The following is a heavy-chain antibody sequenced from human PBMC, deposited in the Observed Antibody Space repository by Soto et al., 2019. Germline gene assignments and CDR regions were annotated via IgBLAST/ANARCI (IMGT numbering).Heavy chain of an antibody. D-gene: IGHD6-19*01. CDR1: GFTFSNYW. V-gene: IGHV4-4*02. CDR3: ARGIAVGLLYFDY. CDR2: IYHSGST. Sequence: GSLRLSCAASGFTFSNYWMDWVRQPPGKGLEWIGEIYHSGSTNYNPSLKSRVTISVDKSKNQFSLKLSSVTAADTAVYYCARGIAVGLLYFDYWGQGTLVTVSS. J-gene: IGHJ4*02.